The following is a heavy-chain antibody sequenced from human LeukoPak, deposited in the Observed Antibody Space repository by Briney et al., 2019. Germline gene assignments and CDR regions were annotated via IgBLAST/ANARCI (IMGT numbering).Heavy chain of an antibody. Sequence: GGSLRLSCAASGFTFSSYAMNWVRQAPGKGLEWVSGISGSGDSTYYADSVKGRFTISRDNSKNTLYLQMNSLRAEDTAVYYCAKGDYGDYFDYWGQGTLVTVSS. J-gene: IGHJ4*02. CDR2: ISGSGDST. D-gene: IGHD4-17*01. V-gene: IGHV3-23*01. CDR3: AKGDYGDYFDY. CDR1: GFTFSSYA.